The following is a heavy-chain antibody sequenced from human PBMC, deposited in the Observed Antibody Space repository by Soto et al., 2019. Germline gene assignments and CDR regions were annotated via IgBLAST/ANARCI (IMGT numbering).Heavy chain of an antibody. V-gene: IGHV4-34*01. Sequence: SETLSLTCAVYGGSFSGYYWSWIRQPPGKGLEWIGEINHSGSTNYNPSLKSRVTISVDTSKNQFSLKLSSVTAADTAVYYCARTYDSSGYHDYWGQGTLVTVSS. CDR2: INHSGST. J-gene: IGHJ4*02. CDR1: GGSFSGYY. D-gene: IGHD3-22*01. CDR3: ARTYDSSGYHDY.